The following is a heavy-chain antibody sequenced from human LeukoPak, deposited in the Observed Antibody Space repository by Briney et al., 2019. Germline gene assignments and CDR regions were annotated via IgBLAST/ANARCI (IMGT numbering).Heavy chain of an antibody. CDR3: ARGGEAATAD. J-gene: IGHJ4*02. V-gene: IGHV4-59*01. Sequence: SETLSLTCTVSCGSISTYYWTWIRQPPRKGLEWIGYIYYSGSTNYNPSLKSRVTISVDTSKNQFSLKLSSVTAADTAVYYCARGGEAATADWGRGILVTVSS. CDR2: IYYSGST. CDR1: CGSISTYY. D-gene: IGHD6-13*01.